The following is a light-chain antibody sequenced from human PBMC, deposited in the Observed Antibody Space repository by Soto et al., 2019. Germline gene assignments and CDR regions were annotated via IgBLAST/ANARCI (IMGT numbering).Light chain of an antibody. CDR2: DAS. J-gene: IGKJ3*01. CDR3: QQYTSSPFT. CDR1: QSVGSNY. V-gene: IGKV3-20*01. Sequence: EIVFTQSPGTLSLSPGDRATLSCRASQSVGSNYLAWYQQKPGQAPRLLIYDASSRATGIPDRFSGSGSGTDFTLTISRLEPEDFAVYYCQQYTSSPFTFGPGTKVDIK.